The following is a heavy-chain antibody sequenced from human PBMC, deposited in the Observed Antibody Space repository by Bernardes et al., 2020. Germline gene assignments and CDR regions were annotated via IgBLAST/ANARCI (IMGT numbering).Heavy chain of an antibody. CDR2: ITDDGVGT. Sequence: GGSLSLSCAASGFTFSPYAMSWIRQAPGKGPEWVSTITDDGVGTSYPHSVKGRFTISRDNSKNMLSLQMNTLRVEDTALYYCAKHGGNGWQYDYFDNWGHGILVTVSS. CDR3: AKHGGNGWQYDYFDN. D-gene: IGHD3-16*01. J-gene: IGHJ4*01. V-gene: IGHV3-23*01. CDR1: GFTFSPYA.